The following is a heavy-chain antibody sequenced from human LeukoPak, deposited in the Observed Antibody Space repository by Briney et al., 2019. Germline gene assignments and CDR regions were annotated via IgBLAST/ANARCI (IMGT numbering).Heavy chain of an antibody. V-gene: IGHV3-23*01. CDR2: ISGSGGST. CDR1: GFTFSSYA. Sequence: GGSLRLSCAASGFTFSSYAMSWVRQAPGKGLEWVSAISGSGGSTYYADSVKGRSTISRDNSKNTLYLQMNSLRAEDTAVYYCAKDRIQLWPYIGLFDYWGQGTLVTVSS. CDR3: AKDRIQLWPYIGLFDY. D-gene: IGHD5-18*01. J-gene: IGHJ4*02.